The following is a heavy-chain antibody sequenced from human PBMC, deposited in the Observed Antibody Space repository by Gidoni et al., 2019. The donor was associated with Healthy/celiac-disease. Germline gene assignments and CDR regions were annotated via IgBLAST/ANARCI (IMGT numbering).Heavy chain of an antibody. J-gene: IGHJ4*02. CDR1: GSTSCSYA. D-gene: IGHD5-18*01. CDR3: AKVDTAMVWGFDY. Sequence: EVQLLESGGGLVQPGGSLRLSCDASGSTSCSYAIGWVRQAPGKGLGWVSAISGSGCSTYYADSVKGRFTISRDNSKNTLYLQMNSLRAEDTAVYYCAKVDTAMVWGFDYWGQGTLVTVSS. V-gene: IGHV3-23*01. CDR2: ISGSGCST.